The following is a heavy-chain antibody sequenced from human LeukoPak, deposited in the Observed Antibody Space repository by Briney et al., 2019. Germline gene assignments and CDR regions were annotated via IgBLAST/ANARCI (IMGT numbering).Heavy chain of an antibody. CDR2: IKQDGSEK. CDR1: VFTFSNFW. CDR3: ARERAGFYSSPYYFDY. V-gene: IGHV3-7*03. D-gene: IGHD6-13*01. J-gene: IGHJ4*02. Sequence: GGSLRLSCAASVFTFSNFWMGWVRQAPGKGLEWVANIKQDGSEKYYVDSVKGRFTISRDNAKNSLYLQMNSLRAEDTAVYYCARERAGFYSSPYYFDYWGQGTLVTVSS.